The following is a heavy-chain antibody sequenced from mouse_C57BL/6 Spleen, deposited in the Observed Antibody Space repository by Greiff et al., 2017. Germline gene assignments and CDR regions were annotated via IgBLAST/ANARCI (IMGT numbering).Heavy chain of an antibody. CDR3: ARERRDYDTFAY. V-gene: IGHV1-64*01. D-gene: IGHD2-4*01. J-gene: IGHJ3*01. CDR2: IHPNSGST. CDR1: GYTFTSYW. Sequence: VQLQQPGAELVKPGASVKLSCKASGYTFTSYWMSWVKQRPGKGLEWIGMIHPNSGSTNYNEKLKSKATLTVDKSSSTAYLQLSSLQSEDSAVYYWARERRDYDTFAYWGQGTLVTVSA.